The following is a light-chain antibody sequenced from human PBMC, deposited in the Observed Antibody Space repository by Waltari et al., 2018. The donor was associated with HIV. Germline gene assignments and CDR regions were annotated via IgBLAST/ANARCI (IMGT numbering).Light chain of an antibody. CDR2: ENS. CDR1: RSNIGSGFD. Sequence: QSVLTQPPSVSGAAGQSVTISCTGGRSNIGSGFDVHWYQHVPGRAPKLLISENSDGRAGVSDRFSASKSGTSASRAITGLQAEDEAHYYCQSFDTSLRGCVFGGGTELTVL. CDR3: QSFDTSLRGCV. V-gene: IGLV1-40*01. J-gene: IGLJ7*01.